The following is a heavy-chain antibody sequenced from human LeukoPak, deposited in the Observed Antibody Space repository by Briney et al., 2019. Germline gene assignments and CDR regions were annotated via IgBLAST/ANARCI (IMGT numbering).Heavy chain of an antibody. CDR2: IYYSGST. J-gene: IGHJ4*02. CDR3: ARGWLELRGVFDY. Sequence: SETLSLTCTVSGGSISSSSYYWGWIRQPPGKGLEWIGSIYYSGSTYYNPSLKSRVTISVDRSKNQFSLKLSSVTAADTAVYYCARGWLELRGVFDYWGQGTLVTVSS. CDR1: GGSISSSSYY. D-gene: IGHD1-7*01. V-gene: IGHV4-39*07.